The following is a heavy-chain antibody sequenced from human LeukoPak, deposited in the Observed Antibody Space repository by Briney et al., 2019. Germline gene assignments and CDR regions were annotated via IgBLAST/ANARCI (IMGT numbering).Heavy chain of an antibody. Sequence: SQTLSLTCAISGDSVSSNRASWTWIRQSPSRGLEWLGRTYYRSKWYNDYAVSLKSRISINPDTTKNQFSLQLNSVTPEDTAVYYCSRSDGASDFDYWGQGTLVTVSS. CDR3: SRSDGASDFDY. D-gene: IGHD5-24*01. J-gene: IGHJ4*02. V-gene: IGHV6-1*01. CDR1: GDSVSSNRAS. CDR2: TYYRSKWYN.